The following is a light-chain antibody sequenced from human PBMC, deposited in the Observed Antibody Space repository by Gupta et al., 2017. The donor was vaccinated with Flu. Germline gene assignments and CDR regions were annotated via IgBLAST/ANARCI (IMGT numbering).Light chain of an antibody. V-gene: IGLV3-1*01. CDR3: QAWDSGTWG. CDR1: ELGDIY. Sequence: SFELTQPPSVSVSPGQTATITCSGTGNELGDIYVSWYQQKPGQSPVLVIYQDIQRPSGIPERFSGSNSGDTATLSISETHARDEADYYCQAWDSGTWGFGGGTKLTVL. J-gene: IGLJ2*01. CDR2: QDI.